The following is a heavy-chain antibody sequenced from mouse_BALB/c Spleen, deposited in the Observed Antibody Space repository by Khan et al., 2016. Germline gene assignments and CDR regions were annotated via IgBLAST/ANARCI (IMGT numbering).Heavy chain of an antibody. V-gene: IGHV2-5-1*01. Sequence: QVRLQQSGPSLVQPSQSLSINCIVSGFSLTTYAVHWVRQSPGKGLEWLGEILGGGTTDYNAAFMSSLSIIKDNSNSQVIFNMNSLQSDDTAIYSCAKVSYLDSDRAWFANWGQGSLVT. CDR2: ILGGGTT. CDR1: GFSLTTYA. D-gene: IGHD1-1*01. CDR3: AKVSYLDSDRAWFAN. J-gene: IGHJ3*01.